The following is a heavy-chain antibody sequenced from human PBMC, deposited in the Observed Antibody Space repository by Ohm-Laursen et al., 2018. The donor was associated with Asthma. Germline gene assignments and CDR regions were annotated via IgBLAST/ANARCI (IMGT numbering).Heavy chain of an antibody. Sequence: SPRLSCAASGYTFSRYSIHWVRKAPGKGLERVSAISGSGGSTYYADSVKGRFTISRDNSKNTLYLQMNSLRVEDTAVYYCAKAEWDYGNWYFDLWGRGTLVTVSS. CDR2: ISGSGGST. V-gene: IGHV3-23*01. D-gene: IGHD4-17*01. CDR3: AKAEWDYGNWYFDL. J-gene: IGHJ2*01. CDR1: GYTFSRYS.